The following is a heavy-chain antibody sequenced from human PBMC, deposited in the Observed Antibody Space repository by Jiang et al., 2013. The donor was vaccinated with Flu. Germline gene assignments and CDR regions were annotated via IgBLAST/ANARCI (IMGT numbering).Heavy chain of an antibody. CDR3: AKCVPPWIPFDI. CDR1: GGSISSSSYY. V-gene: IGHV4-39*07. D-gene: IGHD1-1*01. Sequence: GSGLVKPSETLSLTCTVSGGSISSSSYYWGWIRQPPGKGLEWIGSIYYSGNTYYNPSLKSRVTISVDTSKNQFSLKLSSVTAADTAVYYCAKCVPPWIPFDIWGQGTMVTVSS. J-gene: IGHJ3*02. CDR2: IYYSGNT.